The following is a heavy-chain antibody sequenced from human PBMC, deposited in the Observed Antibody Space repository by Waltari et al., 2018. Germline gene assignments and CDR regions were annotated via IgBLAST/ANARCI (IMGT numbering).Heavy chain of an antibody. CDR2: VHGSGRT. Sequence: ESSPGLVRPSETLSVTCAVSGDSVTGSYLWNWVRQSPGKGLEWIGQVHGSGRTNYNPSFASRVTVSLDTSNNQTSLKLTSATAADTAVYYCARDRGRGLYLDSWGPGTLVTVAP. CDR1: GDSVTGSYL. V-gene: IGHV4-4*02. D-gene: IGHD2-15*01. CDR3: ARDRGRGLYLDS. J-gene: IGHJ4*02.